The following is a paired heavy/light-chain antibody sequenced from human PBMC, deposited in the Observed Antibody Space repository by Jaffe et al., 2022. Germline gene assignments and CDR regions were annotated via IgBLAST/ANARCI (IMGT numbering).Heavy chain of an antibody. CDR1: GFTVSNNY. Sequence: DVQLVESGGGLVQPGGSLRLSCAASGFTVSNNYMSWVRQAPGKGLEWVSVIYSGGSEYYTDSVKGRFTISKDNSKNTLYLQMNSLRPEDTAVYYCAKFPPKTSDYASTPPHWGQGTLVTVSS. CDR3: AKFPPKTSDYASTPPH. CDR2: IYSGGSE. D-gene: IGHD3-10*01. V-gene: IGHV3-66*02. J-gene: IGHJ4*02.
Light chain of an antibody. CDR1: QSVTRNY. Sequence: EIVLTQSPGTLSLSPGERATLSCRASQSVTRNYLAWYQQKPGQAPRLLIYGASSGATGIPDRFSGSASGTDFTLTISRLEPEDFAVYYCQQYGSAPWTFGQGTKVEIK. J-gene: IGKJ1*01. CDR3: QQYGSAPWT. CDR2: GAS. V-gene: IGKV3-20*01.